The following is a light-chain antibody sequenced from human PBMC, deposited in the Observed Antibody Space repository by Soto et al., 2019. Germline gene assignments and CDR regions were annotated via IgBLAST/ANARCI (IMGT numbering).Light chain of an antibody. Sequence: EIVLTQSPVTLSLSPLERAALSCIASQSVSSSYLAWYQQKPGQAPRLLIYGASSRATGIPDRFSGSGSGTDFTLTISRLEPEDFAVYYCQQYGSSPGTFGQGTKVDIK. CDR3: QQYGSSPGT. CDR1: QSVSSSY. V-gene: IGKV3-20*01. CDR2: GAS. J-gene: IGKJ1*01.